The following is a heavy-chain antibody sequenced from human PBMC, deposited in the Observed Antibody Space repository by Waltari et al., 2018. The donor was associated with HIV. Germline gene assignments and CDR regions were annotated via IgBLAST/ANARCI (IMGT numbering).Heavy chain of an antibody. Sequence: QVQLVQSGAEVTKPRASVKVSCTASGYTFTSYGISRARQAPGQGLEWMGWISAYNGNTNYAQKLQSRVTMTPDTSTRTAYMELRCLRSDDTAVYYCARDKRPARPGDYWGQGTLVTVSS. CDR3: ARDKRPARPGDY. CDR1: GYTFTSYG. D-gene: IGHD6-6*01. J-gene: IGHJ4*02. V-gene: IGHV1-18*01. CDR2: ISAYNGNT.